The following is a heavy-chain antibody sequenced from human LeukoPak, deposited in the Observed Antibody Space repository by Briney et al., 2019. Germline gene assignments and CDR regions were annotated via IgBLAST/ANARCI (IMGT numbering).Heavy chain of an antibody. CDR2: IFPSGGEI. CDR3: ATYRQVLLPFES. J-gene: IGHJ4*02. CDR1: GFTFSTFA. D-gene: IGHD2-8*02. Sequence: GRSLRLSCAASGFTFSTFAMIWVRQPPGKGLEWVSSIFPSGGEIHYADSVRGRFTISRDNSKSTLSLQMNSLRAEDTAIYYCATYRQVLLPFESWGRGTLVTVSS. V-gene: IGHV3-23*01.